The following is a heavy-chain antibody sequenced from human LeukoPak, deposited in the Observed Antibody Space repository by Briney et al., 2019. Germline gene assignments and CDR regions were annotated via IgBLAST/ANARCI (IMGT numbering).Heavy chain of an antibody. J-gene: IGHJ4*02. CDR2: ISDSGGST. CDR3: ARDYADYVGFFFFDH. V-gene: IGHV3-23*01. CDR1: GFTFSSYV. D-gene: IGHD4-17*01. Sequence: GGSLRLSCAASGFTFSSYVMSWVRQAPGKGLEWVSSISDSGGSTYYADSAKGRFTISRDNSKNTLYLQMDSLRAEDTAVYYCARDYADYVGFFFFDHWGQGTLVTVSS.